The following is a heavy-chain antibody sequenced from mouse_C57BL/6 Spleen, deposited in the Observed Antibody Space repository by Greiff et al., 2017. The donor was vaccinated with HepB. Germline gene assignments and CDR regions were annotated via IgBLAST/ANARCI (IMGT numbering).Heavy chain of an antibody. Sequence: QVQLQQPGAELVMPGASVKLSCKASGYTFTSYWMHWVKQRPGQGLEWIGEFDPSDSYTNYNQKFKGKSTLTVDKSSSTAYMQLSSLTYEDSAVYYCALLRKDYWGQGTTLTVSS. CDR3: ALLRKDY. V-gene: IGHV1-69*01. D-gene: IGHD1-1*01. CDR1: GYTFTSYW. CDR2: FDPSDSYT. J-gene: IGHJ2*01.